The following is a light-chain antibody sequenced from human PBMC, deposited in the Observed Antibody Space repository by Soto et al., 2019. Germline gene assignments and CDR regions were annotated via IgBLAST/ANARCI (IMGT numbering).Light chain of an antibody. Sequence: DIQMTQSPSTLSGSVGDRVAITCGCSHTISSWLAWYQQKPGKAPKLLIYKASTLKSGVPSRFSGSGSGTEFTLTISSLQPDDFATYYCQHYNSYSEAFGQGTKVDIK. J-gene: IGKJ1*01. CDR2: KAS. V-gene: IGKV1-5*03. CDR1: HTISSW. CDR3: QHYNSYSEA.